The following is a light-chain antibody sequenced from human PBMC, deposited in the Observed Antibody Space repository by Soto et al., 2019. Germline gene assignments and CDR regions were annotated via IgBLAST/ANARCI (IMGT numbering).Light chain of an antibody. V-gene: IGLV2-14*03. J-gene: IGLJ1*01. CDR1: SSDIGGYNY. Sequence: QSALTQPASVSGSPGQSITISCTGTSSDIGGYNYVSWYQQHPGKAPKLIINYVTNRPSGVSNRFSGSKSGNTASLTISGLQADDEGDYYCSSYTSTASYVFGTGTKLTDL. CDR2: YVT. CDR3: SSYTSTASYV.